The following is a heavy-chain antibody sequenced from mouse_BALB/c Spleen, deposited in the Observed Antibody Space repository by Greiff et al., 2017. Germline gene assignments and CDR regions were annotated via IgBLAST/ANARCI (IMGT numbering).Heavy chain of an antibody. CDR2: ISYSGST. J-gene: IGHJ4*01. V-gene: IGHV3-2*02. D-gene: IGHD2-2*01. Sequence: VKLVESGPGLVKPSPSLFLPCTVTGYSITSDYAWNWIRQFPGNTLEWMGYISYSGSTSYNPSLKSRISITRNTTKNLFFLELNSVTTEHTATYYCDLDYGDDEHAMDYWGQGTSVTVSS. CDR1: GYSITSDYA. CDR3: DLDYGDDEHAMDY.